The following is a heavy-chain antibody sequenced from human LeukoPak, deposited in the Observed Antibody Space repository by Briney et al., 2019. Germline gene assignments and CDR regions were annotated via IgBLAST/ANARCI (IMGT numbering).Heavy chain of an antibody. J-gene: IGHJ6*03. Sequence: SETLSLTCTVSGGSISSGSYYWSWIRQPAGKGLEWIGRIYTSGSTNYNPSLKSRVTISVDTSKNQFSLKLSSVTAADTAVYNCARDGYYYGSGSPTNYYYYYMDVWGKGTTVTISS. CDR1: GGSISSGSYY. CDR2: IYTSGST. D-gene: IGHD3-10*01. CDR3: ARDGYYYGSGSPTNYYYYYMDV. V-gene: IGHV4-61*02.